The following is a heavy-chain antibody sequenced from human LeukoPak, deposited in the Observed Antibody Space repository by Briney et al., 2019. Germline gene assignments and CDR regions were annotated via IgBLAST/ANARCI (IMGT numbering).Heavy chain of an antibody. CDR2: ISYDGSNK. CDR1: GFTLSSYA. CDR3: AREGYYDSSGYSAYFDY. V-gene: IGHV3-30*04. Sequence: PGGSLRLSCAASGFTLSSYAMHWVRQAPGKGLEWVAVISYDGSNKYYADSVKGRFTISRDNSKNTLYLQMNSLRAEDTAVYYCAREGYYDSSGYSAYFDYWGQGTLVTVSS. D-gene: IGHD3-22*01. J-gene: IGHJ4*02.